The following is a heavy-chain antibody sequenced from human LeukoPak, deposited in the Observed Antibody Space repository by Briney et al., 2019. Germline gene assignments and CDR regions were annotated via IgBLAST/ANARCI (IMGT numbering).Heavy chain of an antibody. V-gene: IGHV3-21*01. CDR1: GFTFSSCS. Sequence: GGSLRLSCAASGFTFSSCSMNWVRQAPGKGLEWVSSISSSSSYIYYADSVKGRFTISRDNAKNSLYLQMNSLRAEDTAVYYCVTLRHPKDGMDVWGQGTTVTVSS. J-gene: IGHJ6*02. CDR3: VTLRHPKDGMDV. CDR2: ISSSSSYI.